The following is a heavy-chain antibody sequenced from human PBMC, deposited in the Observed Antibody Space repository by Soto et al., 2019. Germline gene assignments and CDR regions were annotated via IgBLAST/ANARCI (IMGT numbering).Heavy chain of an antibody. Sequence: QVQLQESGPGLVKPSGTLSLTCAVSGGSISSSYWWSWIRQPPGKGLEWIGDIYHSGPTNYNPSLKRRVTISVDKSKDQFSLNLTSVPAADTAGYYCARFPYCSGGSCYEYADPWGQGTLVTVSS. V-gene: IGHV4-4*02. J-gene: IGHJ5*02. CDR1: GGSISSSYW. CDR2: IYHSGPT. D-gene: IGHD2-15*01. CDR3: ARFPYCSGGSCYEYADP.